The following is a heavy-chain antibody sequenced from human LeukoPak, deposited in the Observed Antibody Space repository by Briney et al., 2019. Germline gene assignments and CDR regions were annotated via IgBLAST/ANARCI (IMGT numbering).Heavy chain of an antibody. J-gene: IGHJ4*02. V-gene: IGHV4-34*01. CDR3: ARTGYSSSWYGY. D-gene: IGHD6-13*01. Sequence: SETLSLTCAVYGGSFSGYYWSWIRQPPGKGLEWIGEINHSGSTNYNPSLKSRVTISVDTSKNQFSLKLSSVTAADTAVYYCARTGYSSSWYGYWGQGTLVTVSS. CDR2: INHSGST. CDR1: GGSFSGYY.